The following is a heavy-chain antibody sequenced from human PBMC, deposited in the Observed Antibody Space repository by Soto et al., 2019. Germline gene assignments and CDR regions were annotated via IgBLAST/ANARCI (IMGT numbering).Heavy chain of an antibody. J-gene: IGHJ3*01. CDR1: GYTFTSYG. CDR3: ARDLSTLGWGQPFP. Sequence: QVQLVQSGAEVKKPGASVKGSCKASGYTFTSYGISWVRQAPGQGLEWMGWISAYNGNTNYAQKLQGRVTMTTDTSTITAYMELRSLRSDDTAVYYCARDLSTLGWGQPFPWGQGTMVTVSS. CDR2: ISAYNGNT. V-gene: IGHV1-18*04. D-gene: IGHD1-26*01.